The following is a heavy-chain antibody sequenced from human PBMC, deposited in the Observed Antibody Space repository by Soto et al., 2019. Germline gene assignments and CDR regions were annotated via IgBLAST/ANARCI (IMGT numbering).Heavy chain of an antibody. CDR2: ISSSSSTI. CDR1: GFTFSSYS. V-gene: IGHV3-48*02. D-gene: IGHD3-3*01. J-gene: IGHJ6*02. Sequence: PXGSLKLSCSASGFTFSSYSMNWVRQAPGKGLEWVSYISSSSSTIYYADSVKGRFTISRDNAKNSLYLQMNSLRDEDTAVYYCARDRSVTTPNYGMDVWGQGTTVTVSS. CDR3: ARDRSVTTPNYGMDV.